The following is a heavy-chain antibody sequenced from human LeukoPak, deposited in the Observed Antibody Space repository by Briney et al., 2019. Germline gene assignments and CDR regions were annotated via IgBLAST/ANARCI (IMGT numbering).Heavy chain of an antibody. D-gene: IGHD3-22*01. V-gene: IGHV1-46*01. J-gene: IGHJ4*02. CDR2: INPSGGST. Sequence: ASVKVSCKASGYTFTSYYMHWVRQAPGQGLEWMGIINPSGGSTSYAQKFQGRVTMTRDTSTSTVYMELSSLRSEDTAVYYCARDYYDSSGLLGPNDYWGQGILVTVSS. CDR1: GYTFTSYY. CDR3: ARDYYDSSGLLGPNDY.